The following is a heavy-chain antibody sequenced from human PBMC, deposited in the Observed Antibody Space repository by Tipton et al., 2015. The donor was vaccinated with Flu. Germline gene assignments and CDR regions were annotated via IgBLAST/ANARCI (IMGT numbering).Heavy chain of an antibody. J-gene: IGHJ4*02. CDR3: ARYMGYYDYWSGFYAYFDY. Sequence: LRLSCAVYGGSFSGYYWSWIRQPPGKGLEWIGDINHSGTTNNNPSLRSRVTISVDTSKNQFSLKLNSVTAADTAVYYCARYMGYYDYWSGFYAYFDYWGQGNLVTVSS. CDR1: GGSFSGYY. V-gene: IGHV4-34*01. D-gene: IGHD3-3*01. CDR2: INHSGTT.